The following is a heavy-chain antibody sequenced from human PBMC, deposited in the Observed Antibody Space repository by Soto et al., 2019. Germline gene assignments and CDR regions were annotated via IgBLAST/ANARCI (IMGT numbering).Heavy chain of an antibody. Sequence: QVQLQESGPGLVKPSETLSLTCTVSGGSISSYYWSWIRQPPGKGLEWIGYTYYSGSTNYNPSLKIRVTISVDTSKNQFSLKLSSVTAADTAVYYCARVWGGAFDIWGQGTMVTVSS. CDR1: GGSISSYY. CDR3: ARVWGGAFDI. D-gene: IGHD3-10*01. CDR2: TYYSGST. V-gene: IGHV4-59*01. J-gene: IGHJ3*02.